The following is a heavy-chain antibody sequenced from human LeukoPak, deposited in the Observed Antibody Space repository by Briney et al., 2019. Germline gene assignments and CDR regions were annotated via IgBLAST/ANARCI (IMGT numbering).Heavy chain of an antibody. CDR1: GFTFSSYA. V-gene: IGHV3-30*04. CDR2: ISYDGSNK. J-gene: IGHJ4*02. D-gene: IGHD6-13*01. Sequence: QAGGSLRLSCAASGFTFSSYAMHWVRQAPGKGLERVAVISYDGSNKYYADSVKGRFTISRDNSKNTLYLQMNSLRAEDTAVYYCAREGIAAAGNPGYYFDYWGQGTLVTVSS. CDR3: AREGIAAAGNPGYYFDY.